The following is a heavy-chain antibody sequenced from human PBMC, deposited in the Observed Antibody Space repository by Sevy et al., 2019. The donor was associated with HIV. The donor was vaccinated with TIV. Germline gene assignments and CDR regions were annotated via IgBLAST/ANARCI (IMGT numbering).Heavy chain of an antibody. CDR3: ARDGRGISAFDI. CDR2: ISGDGENT. Sequence: GGSLRLSCVASEFICSSHAVSWVRQAPGKGLEWVSAISGDGENTHYADSVRGRFTIARDNFKNTLYLQMNSLRAEDTALYYCARDGRGISAFDIWGPGTMVTVSS. CDR1: EFICSSHA. D-gene: IGHD3-3*02. J-gene: IGHJ3*02. V-gene: IGHV3-23*01.